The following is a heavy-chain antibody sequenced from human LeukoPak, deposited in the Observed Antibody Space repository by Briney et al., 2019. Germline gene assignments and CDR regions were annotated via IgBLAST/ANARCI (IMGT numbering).Heavy chain of an antibody. V-gene: IGHV1-69*05. CDR3: ARVIRIAAAGTTWFDP. D-gene: IGHD6-13*01. Sequence: ASVKVSCKASGGTFSSYAISWVRQAPGQGPEWMGGIIPIFGTANYAQKFQGRVTITTDESTSTAYMELSSLRSEDTAVYYCARVIRIAAAGTTWFDPWGQGTLVTVSS. CDR2: IIPIFGTA. CDR1: GGTFSSYA. J-gene: IGHJ5*02.